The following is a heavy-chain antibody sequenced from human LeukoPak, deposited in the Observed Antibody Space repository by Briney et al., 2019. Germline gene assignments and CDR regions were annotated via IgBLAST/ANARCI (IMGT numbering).Heavy chain of an antibody. V-gene: IGHV4-30-4*01. Sequence: PSETLSLTCTVSGGSISNTDYYWSWIRQPPGKGLEWIGYIYYSGSTYYNPSLKSRLTISIDKSKNQLSLKLSSVTAADTAFYYRARETYSGNQRGFDYWDQGTLVTVSS. J-gene: IGHJ4*02. CDR1: GGSISNTDYY. D-gene: IGHD1-26*01. CDR3: ARETYSGNQRGFDY. CDR2: IYYSGST.